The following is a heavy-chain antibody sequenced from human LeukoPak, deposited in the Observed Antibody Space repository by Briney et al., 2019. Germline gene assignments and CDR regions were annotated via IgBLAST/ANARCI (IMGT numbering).Heavy chain of an antibody. CDR2: IYHSRST. J-gene: IGHJ4*02. CDR3: ARNRSMTTTPGFDH. Sequence: PSETLSLTCAVSAYSIRGDDYWGWVRQSPGKGLEWIGSIYHSRSTHYNPSLKSRVTISVDTSKNQFSLMLNSVTAADTAVYYCARNRSMTTTPGFDHWGQGTLVTVSS. D-gene: IGHD4-11*01. CDR1: AYSIRGDDY. V-gene: IGHV4-38-2*01.